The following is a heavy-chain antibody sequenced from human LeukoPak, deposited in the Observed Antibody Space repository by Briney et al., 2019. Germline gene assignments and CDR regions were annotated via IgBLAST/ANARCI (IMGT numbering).Heavy chain of an antibody. Sequence: ASMKVSCKASGCTFSRYGITWVRQAPGQGLEWMGWITDYDGYTNFAQNFQARVTMTTDTSTNTAYMELRRLRSDDTAVYYCARQSFIAGDNWNYVLNGDDALDIWGQGTMVTVSS. CDR2: ITDYDGYT. V-gene: IGHV1-18*01. D-gene: IGHD1-7*01. J-gene: IGHJ3*02. CDR3: ARQSFIAGDNWNYVLNGDDALDI. CDR1: GCTFSRYG.